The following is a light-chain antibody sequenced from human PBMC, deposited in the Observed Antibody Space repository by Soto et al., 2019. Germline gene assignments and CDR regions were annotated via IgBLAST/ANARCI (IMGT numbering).Light chain of an antibody. CDR2: GAS. CDR3: QHYGTSPTWT. CDR1: QSVSSSY. V-gene: IGKV3-20*01. J-gene: IGKJ1*01. Sequence: DIVLTQSPGTLSLSPGERATLSCRASQSVSSSYLAWYQQKPGQAPRLLIYGASSRATGIPDRFSGGGSGTAFTLTISRLEPEDFVVYYCQHYGTSPTWTFGQGTKVEIK.